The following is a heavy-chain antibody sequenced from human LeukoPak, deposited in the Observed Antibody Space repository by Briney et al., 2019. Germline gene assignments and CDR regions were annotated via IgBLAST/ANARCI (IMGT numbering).Heavy chain of an antibody. V-gene: IGHV3-20*04. CDR3: ATTYGSGSYYGFDY. CDR2: INWNGGST. Sequence: GGSLRLSCAASGFTFDDYGMSWVRQAPGKGLEWVSGINWNGGSTGYADSVKGRFTISRDNAKNSLYLQMNSLRAEDTALYYCATTYGSGSYYGFDYWGQGTLVTVSS. D-gene: IGHD3-10*01. J-gene: IGHJ4*02. CDR1: GFTFDDYG.